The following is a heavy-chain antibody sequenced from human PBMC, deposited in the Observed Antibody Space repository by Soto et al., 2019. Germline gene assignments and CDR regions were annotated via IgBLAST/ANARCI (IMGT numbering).Heavy chain of an antibody. Sequence: GESLKISCKGSGYNFAGYWIAWVRQMPGKGLELVGIIYPSDSDTRYRPSFQGQVTISADKSISSAYLQWSSLRASDTAMYYCARGGVSTRTFDYWGQGTPVTVSS. J-gene: IGHJ4*02. D-gene: IGHD3-3*01. CDR3: ARGGVSTRTFDY. CDR2: IYPSDSDT. CDR1: GYNFAGYW. V-gene: IGHV5-51*01.